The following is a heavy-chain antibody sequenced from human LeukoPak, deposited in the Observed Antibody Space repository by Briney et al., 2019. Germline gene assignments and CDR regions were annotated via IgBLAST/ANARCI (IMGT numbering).Heavy chain of an antibody. J-gene: IGHJ4*02. Sequence: GGPLRLSCTASGFTFSSYAMNWVRQAPGKGLEWVSGICAVGTVTYYADSVKDRFPIFIDNSRNTLYLQITSLRPDATALYYCAKDLDYTTYGYYFDYWGQGTLVTVSS. D-gene: IGHD4-11*01. CDR2: ICAVGTVT. CDR1: GFTFSSYA. CDR3: AKDLDYTTYGYYFDY. V-gene: IGHV3-23*01.